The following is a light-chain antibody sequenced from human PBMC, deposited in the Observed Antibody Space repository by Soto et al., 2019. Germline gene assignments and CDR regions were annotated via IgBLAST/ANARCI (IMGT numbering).Light chain of an antibody. CDR3: LKYGSSPGWT. CDR2: AAS. CDR1: QSVSSSY. Sequence: IVLTQSPGTLSLSPGERATLSCRASQSVSSSYLAWYQQKPGQAPRLLIYAASTRAPGIPDRFSGSGSGTDFTLTIGRLDPEDFAVYYCLKYGSSPGWTFGPGTKVDIK. J-gene: IGKJ1*01. V-gene: IGKV3-20*01.